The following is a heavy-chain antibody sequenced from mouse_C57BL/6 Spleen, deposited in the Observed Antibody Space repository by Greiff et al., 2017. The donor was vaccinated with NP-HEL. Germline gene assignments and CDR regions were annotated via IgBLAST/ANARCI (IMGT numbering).Heavy chain of an antibody. CDR3: ATTVVATDYFDY. Sequence: VQLQQPGAELVMPGASVKLSCKASGYTFTSYWMHWVKQRPGQGLEWIGEIDPSDSYTNYNQKFKGKSTLTVDKSSSTAYMQLSSLTSEDSAVYYCATTVVATDYFDYWGQGTTLTVSS. CDR2: IDPSDSYT. J-gene: IGHJ2*01. V-gene: IGHV1-69*01. CDR1: GYTFTSYW. D-gene: IGHD1-1*01.